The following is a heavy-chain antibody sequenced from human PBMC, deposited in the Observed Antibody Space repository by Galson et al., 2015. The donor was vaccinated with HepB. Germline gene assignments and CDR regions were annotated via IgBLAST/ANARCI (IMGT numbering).Heavy chain of an antibody. Sequence: WVRQAPGRGLEWDGRSRNKAKGYTTDYVASVKGRFTVSRDDSKNSLYLQMNSLGIDDTAVYYCAPPTYHGDLMWGQGAQVTVSS. CDR3: APPTYHGDLM. D-gene: IGHD4-17*01. J-gene: IGHJ4*02. V-gene: IGHV3-72*01. CDR2: SRNKAKGYTT.